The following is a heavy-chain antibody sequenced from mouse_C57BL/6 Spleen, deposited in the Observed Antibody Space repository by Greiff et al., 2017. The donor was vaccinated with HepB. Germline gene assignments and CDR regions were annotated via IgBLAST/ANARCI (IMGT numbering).Heavy chain of an antibody. CDR2: IDPSDSYT. D-gene: IGHD1-1*01. CDR1: GYTFTSYW. V-gene: IGHV1-59*01. Sequence: QVQLQQPGAELVRPGTSVKLSCKASGYTFTSYWMHWVKQRPGQGLEWIGVIDPSDSYTNYNQKFKGKATLTVDTSSSTAYMQLSSLTSEDSVVYYCARTYGSSPWDYWGQGTTLTVSS. J-gene: IGHJ2*01. CDR3: ARTYGSSPWDY.